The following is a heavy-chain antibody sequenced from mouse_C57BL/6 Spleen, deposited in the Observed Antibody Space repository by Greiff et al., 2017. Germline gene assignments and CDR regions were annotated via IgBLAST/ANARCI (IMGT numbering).Heavy chain of an antibody. Sequence: VQLQQSGPVLVKPGASVKMSCKASGYTFTDYYMNWVKQSHGKSLEWIGVINPYNGGTSYNQKFKGKATLTVDKSSSTAYMDLNSLTSEDSAVYYCARTTVVPYFDYWGQGTTLTVSS. CDR2: INPYNGGT. CDR3: ARTTVVPYFDY. J-gene: IGHJ2*01. V-gene: IGHV1-19*01. CDR1: GYTFTDYY. D-gene: IGHD1-1*01.